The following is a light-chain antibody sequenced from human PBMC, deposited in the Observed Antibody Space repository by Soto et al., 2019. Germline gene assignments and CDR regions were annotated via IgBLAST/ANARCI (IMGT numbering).Light chain of an antibody. J-gene: IGKJ1*01. V-gene: IGKV1-5*03. Sequence: DIQMTQSPSALSASAGDRVTITCRASQSISSWLAWYQQKPGKAPKLLIYKASSLESGVPSRFSGSGSGTEFTLTISSLQPDDLATYYCQQYNSWTLGQGTKVDIK. CDR3: QQYNSWT. CDR1: QSISSW. CDR2: KAS.